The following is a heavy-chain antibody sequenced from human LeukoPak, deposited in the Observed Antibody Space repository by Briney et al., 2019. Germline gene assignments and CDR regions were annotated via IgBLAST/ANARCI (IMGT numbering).Heavy chain of an antibody. CDR2: ISGSGVSA. V-gene: IGHV3-23*01. CDR1: GFTFSSYA. J-gene: IGHJ4*02. CDR3: AKDSFSSN. Sequence: GGSLRLSCAASGFTFSSYAMSWVRQAPGKALEWVSTISGSGVSAFYADPVKGRFTISRDNSKNTLYLHMNHLSAEDTAVYYCAKDSFSSNWGQGTLVTVSS.